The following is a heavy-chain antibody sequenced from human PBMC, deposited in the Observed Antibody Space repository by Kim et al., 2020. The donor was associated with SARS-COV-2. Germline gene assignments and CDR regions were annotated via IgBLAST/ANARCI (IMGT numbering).Heavy chain of an antibody. D-gene: IGHD6-19*01. CDR3: ARDGYPLSSGWGGVGY. Sequence: GGSLRLSCAVSGFTFSSYSMNWVRQAPGKGLEWVSSISSCSSYIYYADSVKGRFTISRVNAKNSLYLQMNSLRAEDTAVYYCARDGYPLSSGWGGVGYWGQGTLVTVSS. CDR2: ISSCSSYI. V-gene: IGHV3-21*01. CDR1: GFTFSSYS. J-gene: IGHJ4*02.